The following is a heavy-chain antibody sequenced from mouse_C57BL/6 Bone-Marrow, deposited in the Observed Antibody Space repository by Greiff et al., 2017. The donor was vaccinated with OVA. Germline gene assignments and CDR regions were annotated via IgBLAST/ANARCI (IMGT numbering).Heavy chain of an antibody. CDR2: ISDGGSYT. V-gene: IGHV5-4*03. J-gene: IGHJ2*01. CDR1: GFTFSSYA. CDR3: ARGRKVYFDY. Sequence: EVKLVESGGGLVKPGGSLKLSCAASGFTFSSYAMSWVRQTPEKRLEWVATISDGGSYTYYPDNVKGRFTISRDNAKNNLYLQMSHLKSEDTARYYCARGRKVYFDYWGQGTTLTVSS.